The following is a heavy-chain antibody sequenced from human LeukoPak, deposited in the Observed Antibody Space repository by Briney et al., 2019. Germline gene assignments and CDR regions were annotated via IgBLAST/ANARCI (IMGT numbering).Heavy chain of an antibody. J-gene: IGHJ4*02. V-gene: IGHV3-9*01. CDR2: ISWNSGSI. CDR1: GFTFDDYA. D-gene: IGHD6-13*01. Sequence: GGSLRLSCAASGFTFDDYAMHWVRQAPGKGLEWVSGISWNSGSIGYADSVKGRFTISRDNAKNSLYLQMNSLRAEDTALYYCAKDSSSSWYGGGSAYWGQGTLVTVSS. CDR3: AKDSSSSWYGGGSAY.